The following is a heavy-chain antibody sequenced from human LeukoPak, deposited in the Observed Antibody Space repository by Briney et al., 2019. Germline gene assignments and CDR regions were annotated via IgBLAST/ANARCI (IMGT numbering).Heavy chain of an antibody. V-gene: IGHV3-11*01. CDR2: ISNTASWV. D-gene: IGHD6-19*01. J-gene: IGHJ4*02. CDR1: GFSFSDYY. CDR3: AKDRGTGWYYFDS. Sequence: GGSLRLSYAASGFSFSDYYMGWIRQAPGRGLEWISYISNTASWVRYADSVKGRFIVSRDNAKNSLSLEMNSLRGEDTAMYYCAKDRGTGWYYFDSWGQGILVTVSS.